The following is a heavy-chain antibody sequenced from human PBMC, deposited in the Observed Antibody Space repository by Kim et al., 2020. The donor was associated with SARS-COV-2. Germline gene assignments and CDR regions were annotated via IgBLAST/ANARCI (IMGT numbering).Heavy chain of an antibody. V-gene: IGHV4-39*01. J-gene: IGHJ4*01. CDR2: IYYSGST. D-gene: IGHD4-17*01. Sequence: SETLSLTCTVSGGSISSSSYYRGWIRQPPGKVLEWIGSIYYSGSTYYNPSLKSRVTISVDTSKNQFSLKLSSVTAADTAVYYCARQADDYGDYWYYFDY. CDR3: ARQADDYGDYWYYFDY. CDR1: GGSISSSSYY.